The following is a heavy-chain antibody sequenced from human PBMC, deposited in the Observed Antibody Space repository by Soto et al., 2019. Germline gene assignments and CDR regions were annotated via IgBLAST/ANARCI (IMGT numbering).Heavy chain of an antibody. V-gene: IGHV3-73*01. J-gene: IGHJ4*02. CDR1: GCTFSGSA. CDR3: TTHFDWPHY. CDR2: IRSKANSYAT. D-gene: IGHD3-9*01. Sequence: PGGSLRLSCAASGCTFSGSAMHWVRQASGKGLEWVGRIRSKANSYATAYAASVKGRFTISRDDSKNTAYLQMNSLKTEDTAVYYCTTHFDWPHYWGQGTLVTVSS.